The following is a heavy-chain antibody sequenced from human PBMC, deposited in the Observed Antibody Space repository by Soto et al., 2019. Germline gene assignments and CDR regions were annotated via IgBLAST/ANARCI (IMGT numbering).Heavy chain of an antibody. D-gene: IGHD2-2*01. CDR1: GGSISSGGYY. Sequence: QVQLQESGPGLVKPSQTLSLTCTVSGGSISSGGYYWSWIRQHPGKGLEWIGYIYYSGSNNYNPSPKSRVTISVDTSKNQFSLKLSSVTVADTAVYYCARFWRGPAAIYYYYGMDVWGQGTTVTVSS. V-gene: IGHV4-31*03. CDR2: IYYSGSN. CDR3: ARFWRGPAAIYYYYGMDV. J-gene: IGHJ6*02.